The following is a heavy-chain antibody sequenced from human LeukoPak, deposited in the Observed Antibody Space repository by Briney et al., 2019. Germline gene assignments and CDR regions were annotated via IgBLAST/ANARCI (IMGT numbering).Heavy chain of an antibody. J-gene: IGHJ4*02. CDR2: INSDASDT. V-gene: IGHV3-74*01. Sequence: PGGSLRLSCAASGFTFSRHWMHWVRQAPGGGLVWISRINSDASDTNYADFVKGRFTISRDNAKNTVYLQINSLRDEDTAVYYCARICSSTDCLIPDWGQGTLVTVSS. CDR3: ARICSSTDCLIPD. CDR1: GFTFSRHW. D-gene: IGHD2-2*01.